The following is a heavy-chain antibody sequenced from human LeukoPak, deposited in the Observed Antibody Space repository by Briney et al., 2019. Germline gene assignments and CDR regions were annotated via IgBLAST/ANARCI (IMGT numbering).Heavy chain of an antibody. CDR3: AKVLVGTTCFEY. V-gene: IGHV3-53*01. Sequence: GGSLRLSCTVSGFTVSSNSMSWVRQAPGKGLEWVSFIYSDNTHYSDSVKGRFTMSRDNSKNTLYLQMNSLRAEDTAVYYCAKVLVGTTCFEYWGQGTLVTVSS. CDR1: GFTVSSNS. CDR2: IYSDNT. D-gene: IGHD1-7*01. J-gene: IGHJ4*02.